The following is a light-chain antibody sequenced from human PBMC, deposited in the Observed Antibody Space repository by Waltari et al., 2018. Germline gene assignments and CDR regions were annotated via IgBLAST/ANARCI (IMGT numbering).Light chain of an antibody. J-gene: IGKJ1*01. Sequence: DIRMTQSPCSLSAAVGDRVTITCRASQDISHKFAWYQQKPGKVPRLLIYFASTLQSGVPSRFSGSGSGAEFTLTISSLQPEDVATYYCQYGETFGQGTQVEI. CDR3: QYGET. CDR1: QDISHK. V-gene: IGKV1-27*01. CDR2: FAS.